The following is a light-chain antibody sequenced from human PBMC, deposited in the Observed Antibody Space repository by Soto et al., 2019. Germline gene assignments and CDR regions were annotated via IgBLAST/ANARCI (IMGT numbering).Light chain of an antibody. CDR3: QRYCRPGT. V-gene: IGKV3-20*01. Sequence: EIVLTQSPGTLSLSPGERATLSCRASQSVSNNYLAWYQQKPGQAPRLLIYGASNRATGIPDRFSGSGSGTDFTLTSIGLEPLAFAEYYWQRYCRPGTFGQGTKVDIK. CDR1: QSVSNNY. CDR2: GAS. J-gene: IGKJ1*01.